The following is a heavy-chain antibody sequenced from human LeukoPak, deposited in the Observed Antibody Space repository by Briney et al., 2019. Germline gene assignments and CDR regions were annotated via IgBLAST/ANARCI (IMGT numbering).Heavy chain of an antibody. CDR3: ARDVARVGFFDS. J-gene: IGHJ4*02. CDR2: IYSNGIS. V-gene: IGHV4-4*08. Sequence: SETLSLTCTVSGGSIFSYYFNWIRQPPGKGLEWIGYIYSNGISSYNPSLRGRGTISVDTSKNQFSLRLNSVTAADSAVYYCARDVARVGFFDSWGQGTLVTVSS. D-gene: IGHD1-26*01. CDR1: GGSIFSYY.